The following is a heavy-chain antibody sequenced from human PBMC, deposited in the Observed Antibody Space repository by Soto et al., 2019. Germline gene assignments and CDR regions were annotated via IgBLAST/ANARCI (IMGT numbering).Heavy chain of an antibody. V-gene: IGHV1-69*12. Sequence: QVQLVQSGAEVKKPESSVKVSCKAPGGTFSTYAISWVRQAPGQGLEWMGWIIPMFGTANYAPRFQDRVTITADESTNTVYMELSSLRSEDTAVYFCASGIQLWLRRINNGYSGWGQGTLVTVSP. CDR2: IIPMFGTA. J-gene: IGHJ4*02. CDR1: GGTFSTYA. D-gene: IGHD5-18*01. CDR3: ASGIQLWLRRINNGYSG.